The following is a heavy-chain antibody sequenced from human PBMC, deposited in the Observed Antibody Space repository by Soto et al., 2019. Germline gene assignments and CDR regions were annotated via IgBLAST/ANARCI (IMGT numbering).Heavy chain of an antibody. CDR1: GFTFSTSD. J-gene: IGHJ6*02. CDR3: ASDLSGRADV. CDR2: VSYDERNI. D-gene: IGHD3-10*01. Sequence: GGSLRLSCVASGFTFSTSDMHWVRQAPGQGLEWVAVVSYDERNIYYADSVKGRFSVSRDNSKNTLFLHMNSLRAEDTAVYYCASDLSGRADVWGQGTTVTVSS. V-gene: IGHV3-30*03.